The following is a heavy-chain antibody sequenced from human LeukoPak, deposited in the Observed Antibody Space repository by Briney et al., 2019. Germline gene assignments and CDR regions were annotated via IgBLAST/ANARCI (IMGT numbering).Heavy chain of an antibody. J-gene: IGHJ3*02. Sequence: ASVKVSCKASGYTFTSYAMHWVRQAPGQRLEWMGWINAVNGNTKYSQEFQGRVTITRDTSASTAYMELSSLRSEDMAVYYCARDSPIYYYDSSGPGGAFDIWGQGTMVTVSS. CDR3: ARDSPIYYYDSSGPGGAFDI. V-gene: IGHV1-3*03. CDR2: INAVNGNT. CDR1: GYTFTSYA. D-gene: IGHD3-22*01.